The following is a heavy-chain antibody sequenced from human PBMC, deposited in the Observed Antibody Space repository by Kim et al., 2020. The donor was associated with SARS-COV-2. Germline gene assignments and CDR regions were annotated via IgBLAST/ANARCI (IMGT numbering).Heavy chain of an antibody. Sequence: GGSLRLSCAASGFTFSSYAMHWVRQAPGKGLEWVAVISYDGSNKYYADSVKGRFTISRDNSKNTLYLQMNSLRAEDTAVYYCARSLSAEYYYYGMDVWG. CDR3: ARSLSAEYYYYGMDV. D-gene: IGHD3-16*02. CDR1: GFTFSSYA. J-gene: IGHJ6*02. CDR2: ISYDGSNK. V-gene: IGHV3-30-3*01.